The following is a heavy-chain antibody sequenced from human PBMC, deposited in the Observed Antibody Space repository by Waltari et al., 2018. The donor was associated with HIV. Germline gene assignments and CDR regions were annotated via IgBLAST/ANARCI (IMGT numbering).Heavy chain of an antibody. CDR1: GFTFNNYG. Sequence: QVQLVQWGGGVVQPGRSLRLSCAASGFTFNNYGMSWVRQTPGKGRGWVAGIGYDGSKKDYADSVKGRFTISRDNSNNRLYLQMNSLRVDDTAVYLCARGAPWDGYNSDWYFDLWGRGTLVTVSS. J-gene: IGHJ2*01. CDR3: ARGAPWDGYNSDWYFDL. CDR2: IGYDGSKK. V-gene: IGHV3-33*01. D-gene: IGHD5-12*01.